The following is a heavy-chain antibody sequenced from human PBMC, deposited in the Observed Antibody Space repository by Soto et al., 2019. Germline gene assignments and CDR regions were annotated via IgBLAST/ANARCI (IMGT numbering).Heavy chain of an antibody. CDR3: ATDFDDRRYYYTGMDV. Sequence: QGQLLQSGAEVKKPGSSVKVSCKASGGTISTFSINWVRQAPGQGLEWVGGVIPIFGTTNYAQKFQGRVTITADEASNTAYMELNSLRSEDTAVYFCATDFDDRRYYYTGMDVWGQGTTVTVSS. CDR1: GGTISTFS. J-gene: IGHJ6*02. CDR2: VIPIFGTT. V-gene: IGHV1-69*01. D-gene: IGHD3-10*01.